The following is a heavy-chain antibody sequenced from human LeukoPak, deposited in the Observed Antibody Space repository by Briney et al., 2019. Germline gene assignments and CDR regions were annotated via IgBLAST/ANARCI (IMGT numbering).Heavy chain of an antibody. CDR2: IYYSGST. J-gene: IGHJ6*04. CDR1: GGSISSSSYY. D-gene: IGHD1-14*01. Sequence: PSETLSLTCTVSGGSISSSSYYWGWIRQPPGKGLEWIGSIYYSGSTNYNPSLKSRVTISVDTSKNQFSLKLSSVTAADTAVYYCARQPAMDVWGKGTTVTISS. V-gene: IGHV4-39*01. CDR3: ARQPAMDV.